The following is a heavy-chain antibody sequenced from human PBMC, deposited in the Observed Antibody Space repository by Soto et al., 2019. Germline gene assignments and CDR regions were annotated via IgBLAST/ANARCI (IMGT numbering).Heavy chain of an antibody. V-gene: IGHV1-69*13. J-gene: IGHJ6*02. CDR3: ARLGGGGFWSAYYDYYYGMDV. CDR1: GGTFSSYA. Sequence: GASVKVSCKASGGTFSSYAISWVRQAPGQGLEWMGGIIPIFGTANYAQKFQGRVTITADESTSTAYMELSSLRSEGTAVYYCARLGGGGFWSAYYDYYYGMDVWGQGTTVTVS. CDR2: IIPIFGTA. D-gene: IGHD3-3*01.